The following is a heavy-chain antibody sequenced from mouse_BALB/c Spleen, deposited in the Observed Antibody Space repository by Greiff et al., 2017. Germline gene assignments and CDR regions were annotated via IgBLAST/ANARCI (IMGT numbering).Heavy chain of an antibody. V-gene: IGHV1-18*01. CDR1: GYTFTDYN. CDR2: INPNNGGT. D-gene: IGHD2-3*01. CDR3: ARWLLPGGYAMDY. Sequence: VQLKESGPELVKPGASVKIPCKASGYTFTDYNMDWVKQSHGKSLEWIGDINPNNGGTIYNQKFKSKATLTVDKSSSTAYMELRSLTSEDTAVYYCARWLLPGGYAMDYWGQGTSVTVSS. J-gene: IGHJ4*01.